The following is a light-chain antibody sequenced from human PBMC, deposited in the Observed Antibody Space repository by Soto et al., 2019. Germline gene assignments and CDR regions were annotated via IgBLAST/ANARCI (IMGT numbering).Light chain of an antibody. V-gene: IGLV1-47*01. J-gene: IGLJ2*01. CDR2: MNN. Sequence: QSVLTQPPSASGTPGQRVTISCSGSSSNIGSNYVYWYQQLPGTAPKLLIYMNNQRPSGVPDRFSGSKSGTSASLAISGLRSEDEADYYCAAWDDILSGPVFGGGTKLTVL. CDR1: SSNIGSNY. CDR3: AAWDDILSGPV.